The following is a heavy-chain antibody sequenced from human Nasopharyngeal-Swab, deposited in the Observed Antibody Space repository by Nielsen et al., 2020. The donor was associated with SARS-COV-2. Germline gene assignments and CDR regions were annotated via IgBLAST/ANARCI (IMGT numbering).Heavy chain of an antibody. Sequence: GGSLRLSCAASGFTFSSDAMSWVRQAPRKGLEWVSGISGSGDNTDYGDSVKGRFTISRDNAKNSLYLQMNSLRAEDTAVYYCARSHTSITIFGVVTYYGMDVWGQGTTVTVSS. J-gene: IGHJ6*02. CDR1: GFTFSSDA. V-gene: IGHV3-23*01. CDR2: ISGSGDNT. D-gene: IGHD3-3*01. CDR3: ARSHTSITIFGVVTYYGMDV.